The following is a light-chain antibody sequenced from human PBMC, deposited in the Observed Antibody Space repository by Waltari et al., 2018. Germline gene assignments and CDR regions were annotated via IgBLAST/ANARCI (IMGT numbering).Light chain of an antibody. V-gene: IGKV1-33*01. CDR1: QDINNY. CDR3: QQFVNLPFT. CDR2: DAS. J-gene: IGKJ3*01. Sequence: DIQMTQSPSSLSASVGDRVTITCQTSQDINNYLNWYQQKPGKAPKLLIYDASNLETGVPSRFSGSGSGTDFTFTISSLQPEDIATYYCQQFVNLPFTFGPGTKVDFK.